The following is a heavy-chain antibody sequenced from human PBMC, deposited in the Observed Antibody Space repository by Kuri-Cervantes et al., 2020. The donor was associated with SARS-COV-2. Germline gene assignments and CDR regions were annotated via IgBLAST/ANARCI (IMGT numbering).Heavy chain of an antibody. D-gene: IGHD5-18*01. CDR3: ARDVVHTYGRRAFDY. CDR2: IYYSGST. J-gene: IGHJ4*02. CDR1: GGSISSSSYY. Sequence: SETLSLTCTVSGGSISSSSYYWGWIRQPPGKGLEWIGSIYYSGSTYYNPSLKSRVTISVDTSKNQFSLKLSSVTAADTAVYYSARDVVHTYGRRAFDYGGQGSLVTVSS. V-gene: IGHV4-39*02.